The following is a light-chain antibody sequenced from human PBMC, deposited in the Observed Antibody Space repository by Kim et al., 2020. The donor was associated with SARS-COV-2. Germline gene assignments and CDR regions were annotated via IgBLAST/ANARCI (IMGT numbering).Light chain of an antibody. CDR2: DVS. CDR3: QQYRSYPYP. J-gene: IGKJ2*01. V-gene: IGKV1-5*01. Sequence: DIQMTQSPSTLSASIGDRVTITCRAGQSIGKSLAWYQQKPGQAPKLLLYDVSTLESGVPSRFSGSGSETHFTFTISSLQPDDFATYYCQQYRSYPYPFGQGTKLEI. CDR1: QSIGKS.